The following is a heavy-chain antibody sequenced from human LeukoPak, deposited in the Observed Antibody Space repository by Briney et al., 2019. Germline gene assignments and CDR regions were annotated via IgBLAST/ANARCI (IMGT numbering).Heavy chain of an antibody. J-gene: IGHJ4*02. CDR1: VFTVSSNY. D-gene: IGHD6-6*01. CDR2: IYSGGST. Sequence: GGSLRLSCAASVFTVSSNYMSWVRQAPGKGLEWVSVIYSGGSTYYADSVKGRFTISRDNPKNTLYLQMNSLRAEDTAVYYCASKGSIAARHGFDYWGQGTLVTVSS. V-gene: IGHV3-66*02. CDR3: ASKGSIAARHGFDY.